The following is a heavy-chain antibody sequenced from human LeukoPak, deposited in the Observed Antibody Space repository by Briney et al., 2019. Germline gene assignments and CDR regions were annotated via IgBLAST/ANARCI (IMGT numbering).Heavy chain of an antibody. Sequence: ASVKVSCKASGGTFSSYAISWVRQAPGQGLEWMGWINPNSGGTNYAQKFQGRVTMTRDTSISTAYMELSRLRSDDTAVYYCARKTTIAVAGWRGCFDPWGQGTLVTVSS. D-gene: IGHD6-19*01. CDR3: ARKTTIAVAGWRGCFDP. CDR1: GGTFSSYA. J-gene: IGHJ5*02. CDR2: INPNSGGT. V-gene: IGHV1-2*02.